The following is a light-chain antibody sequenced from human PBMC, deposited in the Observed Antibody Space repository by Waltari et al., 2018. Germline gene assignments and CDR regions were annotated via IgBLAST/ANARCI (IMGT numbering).Light chain of an antibody. CDR2: WAS. Sequence: VIPRSQTPLPVLLGGRPTTTCRPSQSVLYSSNDKNYLAWYRQIPGQPPKLLIYWASTRESGVPDRFSGSGSGTDFTLTISNLQAEDVAVYFCQQYYSTPPTFGQGTKVEIK. CDR3: QQYYSTPPT. CDR1: QSVLYSSNDKNY. V-gene: IGKV4-1*01. J-gene: IGKJ1*01.